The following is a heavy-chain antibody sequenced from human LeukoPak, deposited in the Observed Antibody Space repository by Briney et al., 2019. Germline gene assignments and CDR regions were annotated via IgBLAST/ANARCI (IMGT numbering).Heavy chain of an antibody. V-gene: IGHV4-39*07. CDR2: IYYSGST. J-gene: IGHJ4*02. CDR3: ARETGYGSGSYCD. Sequence: SETLSLTCTVSGGSISSSSYYWGWIRQPPGKGLEWIGSIYYSGSTYYNPSLKSRVTISVDTSKNQFSLKLSSVTAADTAVYYCARETGYGSGSYCDWGQGTLVTVSS. CDR1: GGSISSSSYY. D-gene: IGHD3-10*01.